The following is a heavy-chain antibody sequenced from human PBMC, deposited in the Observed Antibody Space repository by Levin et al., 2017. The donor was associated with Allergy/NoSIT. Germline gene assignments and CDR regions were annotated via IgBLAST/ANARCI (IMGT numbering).Heavy chain of an antibody. CDR2: ISDDGSNN. CDR1: GFTFSSYG. V-gene: IGHV3-30*18. D-gene: IGHD3-10*01. Sequence: SCAASGFTFSSYGMNWVRQAPGKGLEWVAFISDDGSNNYFLESVKGRFTISRDNSKNTLYLQMNSLRPDDAAVSSCANRGIFGLGSNYGMDVWGQGTTVTVSS. CDR3: ANRGIFGLGSNYGMDV. J-gene: IGHJ6*02.